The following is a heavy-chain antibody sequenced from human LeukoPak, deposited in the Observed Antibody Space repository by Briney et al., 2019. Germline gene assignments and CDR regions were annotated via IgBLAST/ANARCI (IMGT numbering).Heavy chain of an antibody. CDR1: GFTFSSYA. J-gene: IGHJ6*02. CDR3: ARGVATITNYYYYGMDV. Sequence: GGSLRLSCAASGFTFSSYAMHWVRQAPGKGLEWVAVISYDGSNKYYADSVKGRFTIPRDNSKNTLYLQMNSLRAEDTAVYYCARGVATITNYYYYGMDVWGQGTTVTVSS. D-gene: IGHD5-12*01. CDR2: ISYDGSNK. V-gene: IGHV3-30-3*01.